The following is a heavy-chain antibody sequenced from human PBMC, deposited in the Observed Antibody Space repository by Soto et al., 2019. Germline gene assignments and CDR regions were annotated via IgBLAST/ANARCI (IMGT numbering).Heavy chain of an antibody. J-gene: IGHJ6*02. CDR1: GFTFSSYA. CDR2: ISVSGGST. D-gene: IGHD3-16*01. V-gene: IGHV3-23*01. Sequence: PGGSLRLSCAASGFTFSSYAISWVRQAPGKGLGWVSAISVSGGSTYYADSVKGRFTISRDNSKNTLYLQMNSLRAEDTAVYYCAKRGLRDYYYYYGMDVWGQGTTVTVSS. CDR3: AKRGLRDYYYYYGMDV.